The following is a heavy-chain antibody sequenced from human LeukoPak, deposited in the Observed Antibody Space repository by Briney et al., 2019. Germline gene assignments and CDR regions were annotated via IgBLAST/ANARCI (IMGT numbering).Heavy chain of an antibody. Sequence: SETLSLTCTVSGGSISSYYWSWIRQPPGKGLEWIGYIYYSGSTNYNPSLKSRVTISVDTSKNQFSLKLSSVTAADTAVYHCARGSRIAVAGTPFDYWGQGTLVTVSS. V-gene: IGHV4-59*01. J-gene: IGHJ4*02. CDR3: ARGSRIAVAGTPFDY. CDR2: IYYSGST. D-gene: IGHD6-19*01. CDR1: GGSISSYY.